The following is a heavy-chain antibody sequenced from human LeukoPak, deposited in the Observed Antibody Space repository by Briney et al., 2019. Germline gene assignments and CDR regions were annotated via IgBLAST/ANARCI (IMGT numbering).Heavy chain of an antibody. CDR2: INHSGST. V-gene: IGHV4-34*01. CDR1: GGSFSGYY. J-gene: IGHJ4*02. CDR3: ARGASVYDSSGYYAKTYYFDY. Sequence: PSETLSLTRAVYGGSFSGYYWSWIRQPPGKGLEWIGEINHSGSTNYNPFLKSRVTISVDTSKNQFSLKLSSVTAADTAVYYCARGASVYDSSGYYAKTYYFDYWGQGTLVTVSS. D-gene: IGHD3-22*01.